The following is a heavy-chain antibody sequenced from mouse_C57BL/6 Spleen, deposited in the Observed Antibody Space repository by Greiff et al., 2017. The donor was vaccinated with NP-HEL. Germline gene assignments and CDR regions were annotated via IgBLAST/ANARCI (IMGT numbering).Heavy chain of an antibody. D-gene: IGHD2-3*01. CDR1: GYTFTSYW. V-gene: IGHV1-52*01. J-gene: IGHJ4*01. CDR2: IDPSDSET. Sequence: VQLQQPGAELVRPGSSVKLSCKASGYTFTSYWMHWVKQRPIQGLEWIGNIDPSDSETHYNQKFKDKATLTVDKSSSTAYMQLSSLTSEDSAVYYCARVGLLREAMDYWGQGTSVTVSS. CDR3: ARVGLLREAMDY.